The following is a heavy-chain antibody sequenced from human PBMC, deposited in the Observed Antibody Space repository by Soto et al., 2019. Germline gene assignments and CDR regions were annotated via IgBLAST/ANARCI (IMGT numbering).Heavy chain of an antibody. V-gene: IGHV4-34*01. CDR3: ARVGPWVPYYYDSSPYTFENWFDP. J-gene: IGHJ5*02. D-gene: IGHD3-22*01. Sequence: PSETLSLTCAVYGGSFSVYYWAWIRQSPGKGLEWIGEINQGGNTNYNPSLKSRVVISVDMTNNHVSLILNSVTAADTAVYYCARVGPWVPYYYDSSPYTFENWFDPWGQGTLVTVSS. CDR1: GGSFSVYY. CDR2: INQGGNT.